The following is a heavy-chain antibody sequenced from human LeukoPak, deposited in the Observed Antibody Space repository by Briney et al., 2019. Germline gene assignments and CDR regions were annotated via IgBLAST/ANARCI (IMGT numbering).Heavy chain of an antibody. Sequence: GGSLRLSCAVSGFSFSSDWMSWVRQTPGKGLEWVAYINQDGTEKGYVDSVKGRFTISRDNSKNTLYLQMNSLRVEDTAVYYCATLPYYYDSSGTYYFDYWGQGTLVTVSS. D-gene: IGHD3-22*01. CDR3: ATLPYYYDSSGTYYFDY. CDR2: INQDGTEK. CDR1: GFSFSSDW. J-gene: IGHJ4*02. V-gene: IGHV3-7*01.